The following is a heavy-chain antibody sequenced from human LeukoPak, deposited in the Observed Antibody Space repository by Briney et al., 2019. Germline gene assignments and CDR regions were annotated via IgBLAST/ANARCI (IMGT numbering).Heavy chain of an antibody. D-gene: IGHD3-10*01. J-gene: IGHJ4*02. CDR3: ARWNYDSGSWVLDY. V-gene: IGHV3-7*05. CDR1: GFTFSNHQ. Sequence: GGSLRLSCAGSGFTFSNHQMNWVRRAPGKGLEWVAKIKQDGGEKHYVDSVKGRFTTSRDNAKNSLYLQMNSLRVEDTAMYYCARWNYDSGSWVLDYWGQGTLVTVSS. CDR2: IKQDGGEK.